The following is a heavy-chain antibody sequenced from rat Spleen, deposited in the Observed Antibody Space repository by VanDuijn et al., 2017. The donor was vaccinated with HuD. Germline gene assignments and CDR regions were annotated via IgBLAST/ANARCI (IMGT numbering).Heavy chain of an antibody. CDR2: ITNTCDTT. V-gene: IGHV5-31*01. Sequence: EVQLVESGGGLVQPGRSLKLSCVASGFIFNNYWMTWIRQAPGKGLEWVASITNTCDTTYYPDSVKDRFTISRDNAKNILNLQVSSLRSEDTATYYCTRGGEPRSWGQGVVVTVSS. J-gene: IGHJ2*01. CDR1: GFIFNNYW. CDR3: TRGGEPRS.